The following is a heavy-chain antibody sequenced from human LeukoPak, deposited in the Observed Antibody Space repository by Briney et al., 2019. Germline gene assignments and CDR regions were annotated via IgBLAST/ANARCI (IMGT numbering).Heavy chain of an antibody. V-gene: IGHV4-31*03. CDR1: GGSISSGGYY. CDR2: IYYSGST. CDR3: ARGRSGYVYGMDV. D-gene: IGHD5-12*01. J-gene: IGHJ6*02. Sequence: SETLSLTCTVSGGSISSGGYYWSWIRQHPGKGLEWIGYIYYSGSTNYNPSLKSRVTISVDTSKNQLSLKLSSVTAADTAVYYCARGRSGYVYGMDVWGQGTTVTVSS.